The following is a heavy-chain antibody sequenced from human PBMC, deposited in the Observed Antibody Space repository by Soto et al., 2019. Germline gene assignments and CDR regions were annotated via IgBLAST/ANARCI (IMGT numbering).Heavy chain of an antibody. D-gene: IGHD2-15*01. Sequence: ASVKVSCKASGYTFTSYGISWVRQAPGQGLEWMGWISAYNGNTNYAQKLQGRVTMTTDTSTSTAYMELRSLRSDDTAVYYCARDLGPYCSGGSCYLADPWGQGTQVTV. CDR3: ARDLGPYCSGGSCYLADP. CDR1: GYTFTSYG. CDR2: ISAYNGNT. V-gene: IGHV1-18*01. J-gene: IGHJ5*02.